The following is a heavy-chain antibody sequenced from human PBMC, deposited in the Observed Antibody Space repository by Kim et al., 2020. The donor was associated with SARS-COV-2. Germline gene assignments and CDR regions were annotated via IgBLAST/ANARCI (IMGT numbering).Heavy chain of an antibody. CDR3: ARNGGTGSYYFGMEV. J-gene: IGHJ6*02. CDR1: GYSFSNYW. CDR2: IYPGGSDT. Sequence: GESLKISCKASGYSFSNYWNGWVRQMPGKGLEWMGLIYPGGSDTRYSPSFQGQVTIPAKKFISTAFLQWSRLEASDTAIYYCARNGGTGSYYFGMEVWGQGTTVTVSS. D-gene: IGHD3-16*01. V-gene: IGHV5-51*06.